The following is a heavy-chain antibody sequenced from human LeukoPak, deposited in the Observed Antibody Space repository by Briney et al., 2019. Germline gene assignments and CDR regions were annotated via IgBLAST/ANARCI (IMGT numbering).Heavy chain of an antibody. V-gene: IGHV3-7*01. J-gene: IGHJ6*02. CDR2: IKQDGGEK. Sequence: GGFLRLSCAASGFPFSSYWMTWVRQAPGKGLEWVANIKQDGGEKYYTISRDNAKNSLYLQMNSLRAEDTAVYYCAREDYYGSGNYVAWGGGFDVWGQGTTVTVSS. CDR1: GFPFSSYW. CDR3: AREDYYGSGNYVAWGGGFDV. D-gene: IGHD3-10*01.